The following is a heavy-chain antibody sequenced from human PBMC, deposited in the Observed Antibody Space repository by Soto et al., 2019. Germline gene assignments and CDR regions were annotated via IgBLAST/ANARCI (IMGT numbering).Heavy chain of an antibody. CDR3: WGANPYCSGGSCYSENWFDP. D-gene: IGHD2-15*01. CDR2: INHSGST. J-gene: IGHJ5*02. Sequence: QVQLQQWGAGLLKPSETLSLTCAVYGGSFSGYYWSWIRQPPGKGLEWIGEINHSGSTNYNPSLKSRVTISVDTSKNQFSLKLSSVTAADTAVYYCWGANPYCSGGSCYSENWFDPWGQGTLVTVSS. CDR1: GGSFSGYY. V-gene: IGHV4-34*01.